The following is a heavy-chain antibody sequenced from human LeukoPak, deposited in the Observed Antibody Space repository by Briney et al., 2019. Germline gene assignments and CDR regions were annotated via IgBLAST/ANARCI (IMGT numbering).Heavy chain of an antibody. D-gene: IGHD3-10*01. Sequence: GGSLRLSCAASGSTFSTSWMSWVRQGPGKGLEWVANINEDGSAKYYVDSVKGRFTISRDNAKNSLFLQMNSLRAEDTAVYYCARDVYDSGRGAFDIFGQGTMVTVSS. CDR2: INEDGSAK. J-gene: IGHJ3*02. CDR3: ARDVYDSGRGAFDI. V-gene: IGHV3-7*01. CDR1: GSTFSTSW.